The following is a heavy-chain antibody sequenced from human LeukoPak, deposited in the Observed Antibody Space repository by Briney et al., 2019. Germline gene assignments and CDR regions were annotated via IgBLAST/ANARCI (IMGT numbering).Heavy chain of an antibody. V-gene: IGHV4-39*01. Sequence: PSETPSLTCTVSGGSGGSVSSSSYYWGWIRQPPGKGLEWIGSIYHSGRTYYKPSLKSRVTISVDPSKNQFSLKLTSVTAADTAIYYCARQNVVYSGSYFLDNWGQGALVTVSS. CDR1: GGSGGSVSSSSYY. CDR2: IYHSGRT. CDR3: ARQNVVYSGSYFLDN. J-gene: IGHJ4*02. D-gene: IGHD3-10*02.